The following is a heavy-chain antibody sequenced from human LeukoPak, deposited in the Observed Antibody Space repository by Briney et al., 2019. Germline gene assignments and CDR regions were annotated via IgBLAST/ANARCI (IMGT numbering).Heavy chain of an antibody. Sequence: SETLSLTCTVYGGSFSDYYWTWIRRPPGKGLEWIREINHRGSTHYNPSLKSRVTISVDTSKKQFSLKLSSVTAADTAVYYCATYSTGFDIWGQGTVVTVSS. D-gene: IGHD6-19*01. CDR3: ATYSTGFDI. CDR1: GGSFSDYY. J-gene: IGHJ3*02. CDR2: INHRGST. V-gene: IGHV4-34*01.